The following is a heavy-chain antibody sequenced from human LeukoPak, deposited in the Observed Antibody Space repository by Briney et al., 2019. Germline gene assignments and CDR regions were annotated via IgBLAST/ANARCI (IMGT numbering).Heavy chain of an antibody. J-gene: IGHJ4*02. CDR2: IYYSGST. CDR3: AGRRLVDHYYDSSGGVDY. Sequence: PSETLSLTCTVSGGSISSNSYYWDWIRQPPGKGLEWIGSIYYSGSTYYNPSLKSRVTISVDTSKNQFSLKLSSVTAADTAVYYCAGRRLVDHYYDSSGGVDYWGQGTLVTVSS. V-gene: IGHV4-39*01. CDR1: GGSISSNSYY. D-gene: IGHD3-22*01.